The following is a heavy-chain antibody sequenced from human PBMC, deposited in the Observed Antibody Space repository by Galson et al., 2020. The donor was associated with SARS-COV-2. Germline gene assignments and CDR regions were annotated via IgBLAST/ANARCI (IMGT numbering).Heavy chain of an antibody. J-gene: IGHJ6*02. Sequence: SVKVSCKASGGTFSSYAISWVRQAPGQGLEWMGGIIPIFGTANYAQKFQGRVTITADESTSTAYMELSSLRSEDTAVYYCASLGSGSSPYYYYYGMDVWGQGTTVTVSS. CDR3: ASLGSGSSPYYYYYGMDV. V-gene: IGHV1-69*13. CDR2: IIPIFGTA. CDR1: GGTFSSYA. D-gene: IGHD3-10*01.